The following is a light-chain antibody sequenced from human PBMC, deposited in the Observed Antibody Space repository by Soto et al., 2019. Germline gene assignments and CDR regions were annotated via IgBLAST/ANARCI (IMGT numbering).Light chain of an antibody. CDR2: EVS. J-gene: IGLJ1*01. Sequence: QSVLTQPASVSGSPGQSITISCTGTSSDVGGYNYVSWYQQHPGKAPKLLIYEVSHRPSGVPNRFSGSKSGNTASLTISGLQAEDEADYYCTSYTSSDTLLYVFGTGTKVTVL. CDR3: TSYTSSDTLLYV. V-gene: IGLV2-14*01. CDR1: SSDVGGYNY.